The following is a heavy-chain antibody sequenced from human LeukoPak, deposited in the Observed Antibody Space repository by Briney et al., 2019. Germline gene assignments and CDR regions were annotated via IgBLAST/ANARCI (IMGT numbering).Heavy chain of an antibody. CDR3: ARDRSSGYYYFDY. V-gene: IGHV3-66*01. CDR2: IYSGGST. D-gene: IGHD3-22*01. CDR1: GFTVSSNY. J-gene: IGHJ4*02. Sequence: GGSLRLSCAASGFTVSSNYMSWVRQAPGEGLEWVSVIYSGGSTYYADSVKGRFTISRDNSKNTLYLQMNSLRAEDTAVYYCARDRSSGYYYFDYWGQGTLVTVSS.